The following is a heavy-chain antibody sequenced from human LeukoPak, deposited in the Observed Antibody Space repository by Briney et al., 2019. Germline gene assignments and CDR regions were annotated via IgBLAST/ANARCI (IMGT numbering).Heavy chain of an antibody. D-gene: IGHD2-21*02. Sequence: GGSLRLSCAASGFTFSRYSMNWVRQAPGKGLEWVSSISISSNYIYYADSVKGRFTISRDNAKNSLYLQMNSLRAEDTAVYYCARAGVVVVTAIWYWGQGTLVTVSS. J-gene: IGHJ4*02. CDR2: ISISSNYI. V-gene: IGHV3-21*01. CDR3: ARAGVVVVTAIWY. CDR1: GFTFSRYS.